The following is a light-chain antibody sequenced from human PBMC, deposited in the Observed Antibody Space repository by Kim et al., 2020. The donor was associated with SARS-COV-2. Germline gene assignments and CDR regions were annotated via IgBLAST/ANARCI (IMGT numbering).Light chain of an antibody. CDR2: KAS. Sequence: DIQMTQSPSTLSASVGDRVTITCRASQSISSWLAWYQQKPGKAPKLLIYKASSLESGVPSRFSGSGSGTEFTLTISSLQPDDFATYYCQLEGPLYTFGQGTKLEI. CDR1: QSISSW. J-gene: IGKJ2*01. CDR3: QLEGPLYT. V-gene: IGKV1-5*03.